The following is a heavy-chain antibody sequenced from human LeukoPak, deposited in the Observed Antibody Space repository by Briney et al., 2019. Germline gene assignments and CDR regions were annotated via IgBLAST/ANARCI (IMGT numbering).Heavy chain of an antibody. CDR3: ATVNTMDTAMALTFDY. J-gene: IGHJ4*02. V-gene: IGHV1-69*05. D-gene: IGHD5-18*01. CDR2: IIPIFGTA. Sequence: SVKVSCKASGGTFSSYAISWVRQAPGQGLEWMGRIIPIFGTANYAQKFQGRVTITTDESTSTAYMELSSLRSEDTAVYYCATVNTMDTAMALTFDYWGQGTLVTVSS. CDR1: GGTFSSYA.